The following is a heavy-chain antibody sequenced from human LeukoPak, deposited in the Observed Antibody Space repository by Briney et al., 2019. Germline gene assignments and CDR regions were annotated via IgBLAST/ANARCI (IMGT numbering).Heavy chain of an antibody. Sequence: PGGSLRLSCAASGFTFSSYAMHWVRQAPGKGLEYVSAISSNGGSTYYANSVKGRFTISRDNSKNTLYLQMGSLGAEDMAVYYCARQSYCSSTSCYTKAPDYWGQGTLVTVSS. CDR3: ARQSYCSSTSCYTKAPDY. CDR2: ISSNGGST. CDR1: GFTFSSYA. J-gene: IGHJ4*02. V-gene: IGHV3-64*01. D-gene: IGHD2-2*02.